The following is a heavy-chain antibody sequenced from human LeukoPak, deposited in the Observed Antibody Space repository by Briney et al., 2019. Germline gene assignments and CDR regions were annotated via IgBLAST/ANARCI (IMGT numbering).Heavy chain of an antibody. V-gene: IGHV3-23*01. CDR2: IGGSGSRAGYT. CDR3: AKVIITGSFPDYFDN. J-gene: IGHJ4*02. Sequence: GGSLRLSCATAGFTFSSYAMSWVRQAPGRGLEWVPAIGGSGSRAGYTYYADSVKGRFTISRDNSKDTLYLQMNSLRAEDTAIYYCAKVIITGSFPDYFDNWGQGTLVTVSS. D-gene: IGHD1-14*01. CDR1: GFTFSSYA.